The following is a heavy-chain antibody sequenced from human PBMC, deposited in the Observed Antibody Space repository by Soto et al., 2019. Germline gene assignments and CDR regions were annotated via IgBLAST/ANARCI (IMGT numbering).Heavy chain of an antibody. Sequence: QVQLVQSGDEVKKPGASVKGPCKASGYIFVNYGIAWVRQAPRQGLEWMGWISPYTGNTHSASKVQGRLTMTTDTSTSTAYMDLGSLTSDDTAVYYCVMVDNYVTPTPQDVWGQGTTVTVSS. J-gene: IGHJ6*02. CDR2: ISPYTGNT. CDR1: GYIFVNYG. D-gene: IGHD3-16*01. CDR3: VMVDNYVTPTPQDV. V-gene: IGHV1-18*01.